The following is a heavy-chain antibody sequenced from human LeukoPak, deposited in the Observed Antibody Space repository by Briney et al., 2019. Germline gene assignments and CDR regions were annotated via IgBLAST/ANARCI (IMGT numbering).Heavy chain of an antibody. CDR3: AGGDYVSYYYGMGV. Sequence: PSQTLSLTCTVSGGSISSGSYYWSWLRQPAGTGLEWIGRIYTSGSTNYNPSLKSRVTISVDTSKNQFSLKLRSVTAADTAVYYCAGGDYVSYYYGMGVWGQGTPVTVSS. CDR1: GGSISSGSYY. V-gene: IGHV4-61*02. J-gene: IGHJ6*02. D-gene: IGHD4-17*01. CDR2: IYTSGST.